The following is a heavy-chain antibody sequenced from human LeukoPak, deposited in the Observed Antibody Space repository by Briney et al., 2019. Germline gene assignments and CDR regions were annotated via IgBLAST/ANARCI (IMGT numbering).Heavy chain of an antibody. J-gene: IGHJ4*02. V-gene: IGHV4-38-2*01. D-gene: IGHD1-26*01. Sequence: SETLSLTCAVSGYSISSGSYWGWIRQPPGKGLEWIGSIYHSGSTYYNPSLRSRVTISVDTSKNQFSLKLSSVTAADTAVYYCARMAYSGSYYFDYWGQGTLVTVSS. CDR3: ARMAYSGSYYFDY. CDR1: GYSISSGSY. CDR2: IYHSGST.